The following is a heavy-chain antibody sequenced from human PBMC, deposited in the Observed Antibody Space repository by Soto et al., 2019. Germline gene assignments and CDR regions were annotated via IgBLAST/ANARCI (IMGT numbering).Heavy chain of an antibody. Sequence: PSETLSLTCTVSGGSISSGGYYWSWIRQPPGKGLEWIGYIYHSGSTYYNPSLKSRVTISVDTSKNQFSLKLSSVTAADTAVYYCARAMTTVTTIDYWGQGTLVTVSS. J-gene: IGHJ4*02. D-gene: IGHD4-17*01. CDR2: IYHSGST. CDR1: GGSISSGGYY. V-gene: IGHV4-30-2*01. CDR3: ARAMTTVTTIDY.